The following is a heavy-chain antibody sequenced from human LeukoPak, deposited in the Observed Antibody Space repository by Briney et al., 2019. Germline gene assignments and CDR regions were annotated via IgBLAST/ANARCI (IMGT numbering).Heavy chain of an antibody. CDR2: INPNSGGT. CDR1: GYTFTGYY. CDR3: ARTASARMVRGVIPY. Sequence: ASVKVSCKASGYTFTGYYMHWVRQAPGQGLEWKGWINPNSGGTNYAQKFQGRVTMTRDTSISTAYMELSRLRSDDAAVYYCARTASARMVRGVIPYWGQGTLVTVSS. J-gene: IGHJ4*02. D-gene: IGHD3-10*01. V-gene: IGHV1-2*02.